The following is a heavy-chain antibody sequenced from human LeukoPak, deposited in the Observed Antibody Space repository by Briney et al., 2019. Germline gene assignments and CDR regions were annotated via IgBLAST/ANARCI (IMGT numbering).Heavy chain of an antibody. V-gene: IGHV1-18*01. J-gene: IGHJ4*02. Sequence: ASVKASCKASGYTFTSYGISWVRQAPGQGLEWMGWISACNGNTNYAQKLQGRVTMTTDTSTSTAYMELRSLRSDDTAVYYCARLGYYDFWSGYYTPPDYFDYWGQGTLVTVSS. CDR2: ISACNGNT. CDR1: GYTFTSYG. D-gene: IGHD3-3*01. CDR3: ARLGYYDFWSGYYTPPDYFDY.